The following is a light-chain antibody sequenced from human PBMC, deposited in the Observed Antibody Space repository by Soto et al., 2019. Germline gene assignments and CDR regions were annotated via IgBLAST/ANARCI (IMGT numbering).Light chain of an antibody. CDR2: GNS. CDR1: SSNIGAGYD. CDR3: QSTDSSPRDV. J-gene: IGLJ1*01. Sequence: QSVLTQPPSVSGAPGQRVTISCTGSSSNIGAGYDVHWYQQLPGTAPKLLIYGNSNRPSGVPDRFSGSKSGTSASLAITGLEAEDEADYYCQSTDSSPRDVFGTGTKLTVL. V-gene: IGLV1-40*01.